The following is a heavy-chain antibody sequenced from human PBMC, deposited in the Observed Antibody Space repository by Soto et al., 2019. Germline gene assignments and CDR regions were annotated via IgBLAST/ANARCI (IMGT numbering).Heavy chain of an antibody. V-gene: IGHV3-30*01. D-gene: IGHD3-16*02. Sequence: QVQLVESGGGVVQPGRSLRLSCAASGFTFSSHAMHWVRQAPGKGLEWVAAVSYDGSKKYYADSVKGRFTITRDNSRDTLNLEMNSLGDEDTAVYYCARDDVRLRLAELSSSRFGLWGQGTLVTVCS. CDR3: ARDDVRLRLAELSSSRFGL. J-gene: IGHJ4*02. CDR2: VSYDGSKK. CDR1: GFTFSSHA.